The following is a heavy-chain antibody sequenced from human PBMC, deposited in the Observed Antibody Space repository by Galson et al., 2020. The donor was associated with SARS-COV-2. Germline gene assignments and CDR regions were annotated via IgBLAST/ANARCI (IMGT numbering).Heavy chain of an antibody. CDR2: ISGRGGTT. CDR1: GFSFSNFV. J-gene: IGHJ4*02. D-gene: IGHD3-10*01. V-gene: IGHV3-23*01. CDR3: VKGGLWYAESDS. Sequence: QAGGSLRLSCAASGFSFSNFVMSWARQAPGKGLEWVSTISGRGGTTYDADSVKGRFSISRDNSKTTLYLQMSSLRADDTAVYYCVKGGLWYAESDSWGQGTLVTVS.